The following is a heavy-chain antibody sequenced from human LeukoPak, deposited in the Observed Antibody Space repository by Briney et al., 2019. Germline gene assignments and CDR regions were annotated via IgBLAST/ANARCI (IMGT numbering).Heavy chain of an antibody. CDR2: IYHSGST. V-gene: IGHV4-4*02. CDR3: ARDLGDYCSGGSCYSGDY. J-gene: IGHJ4*02. CDR1: GGSISSSNW. Sequence: SETLSLTCAVSGGSISSSNWWSWVRPPPGKGLEWIGEIYHSGSTNYNPSLKSRVTISVDKSKNQFSLKLSSVTAADTAVYYCARDLGDYCSGGSCYSGDYWGQGTLVTVSS. D-gene: IGHD2-15*01.